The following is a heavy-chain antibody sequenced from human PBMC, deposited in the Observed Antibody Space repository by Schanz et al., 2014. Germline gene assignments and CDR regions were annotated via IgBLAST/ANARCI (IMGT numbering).Heavy chain of an antibody. CDR2: SRNKGHSYTS. J-gene: IGHJ4*02. D-gene: IGHD3-9*01. Sequence: EVQVVESGGGLVQPGGSLRLSCAASGFTFSYHFMDLVRQAPGKGLEWVGHSRNKGHSYTSEYAASVKGRFTISRDESESSLYLQMDSLKTEDTAVYYCARRNFYDKSAAFDYWGQGSLVTVSS. CDR3: ARRNFYDKSAAFDY. CDR1: GFTFSYHF. V-gene: IGHV3-72*01.